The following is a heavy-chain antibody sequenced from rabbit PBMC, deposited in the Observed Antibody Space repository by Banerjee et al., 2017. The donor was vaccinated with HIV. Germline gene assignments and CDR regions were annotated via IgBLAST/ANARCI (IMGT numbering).Heavy chain of an antibody. Sequence: QSLEESGGDLVKPEGSLTLTCTASAFSFSNKYVMCWVRQAPGKGLEWIACINTADGNSHYANWAKGRFTISKTSSTTVTLQMTSLTAADTATYFCARSGSGGGRITFDLWGQGTLVTVS. V-gene: IGHV1S40*01. CDR1: AFSFSNKYV. CDR3: ARSGSGGGRITFDL. D-gene: IGHD1-1*01. J-gene: IGHJ4*01. CDR2: INTADGNS.